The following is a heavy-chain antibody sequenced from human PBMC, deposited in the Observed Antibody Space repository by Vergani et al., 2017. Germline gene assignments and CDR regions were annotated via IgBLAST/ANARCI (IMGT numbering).Heavy chain of an antibody. D-gene: IGHD6-6*01. V-gene: IGHV1-46*01. CDR3: ARDWWIATRSGGFDN. J-gene: IGHJ4*02. CDR2: FNPSGGGT. CDR1: GYTFTSYY. Sequence: QVQLVQSGAEVKKPGASVKVSCEAFGYTFTSYYMHCVRQAPGQGLEWMGIFNPSGGGTTYAQKFQGRVTMTRDTSTSTVYMELSSLRFEDTAIYYCARDWWIATRSGGFDNWGRGTLVTVSS.